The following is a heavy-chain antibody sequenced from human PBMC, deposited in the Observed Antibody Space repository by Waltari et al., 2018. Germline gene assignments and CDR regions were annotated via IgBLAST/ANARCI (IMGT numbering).Heavy chain of an antibody. J-gene: IGHJ4*02. CDR2: VYYTGST. V-gene: IGHV4-59*01. Sequence: QVQLQESGPGLVKPSETLSLSCTVSGGSIINYYWSWIRHPPGQGLEWIGYVYYTGSTTYNPSLRSRVTISVDTSKYQFSLKVTSVTPADTAVYYCARGEDRFDYWGQGTLVTVSS. CDR3: ARGEDRFDY. CDR1: GGSIINYY.